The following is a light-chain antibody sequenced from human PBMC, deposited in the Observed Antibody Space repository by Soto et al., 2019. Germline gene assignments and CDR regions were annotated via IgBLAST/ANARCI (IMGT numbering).Light chain of an antibody. CDR1: SSDVGGYNY. V-gene: IGLV2-14*01. J-gene: IGLJ1*01. Sequence: QSALTQPASVSGSPGQSITISCTGTSSDVGGYNYVSWYQQHPGKAPKLMIYDVSNRPAGVSNRFSGSKSGNTASLTIAGLQAEDEDDYYCSSYTSSSTWVFGTGTKLTVL. CDR2: DVS. CDR3: SSYTSSSTWV.